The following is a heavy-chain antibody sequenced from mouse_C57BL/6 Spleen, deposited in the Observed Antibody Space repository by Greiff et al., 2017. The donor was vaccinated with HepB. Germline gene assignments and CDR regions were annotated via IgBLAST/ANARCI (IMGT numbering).Heavy chain of an antibody. CDR3: SSIYYYGSSYGYYFDY. CDR1: GYAFSSSW. J-gene: IGHJ2*01. V-gene: IGHV1-82*01. D-gene: IGHD1-1*01. Sequence: VQLQQSGPELVKPGASVKISCKASGYAFSSSWMNWVKQRPGKGLEWIGRIYPGDGDTNYNGKFKGKATLTADKSSSTAYMQLSSLTSEDSAVYFCSSIYYYGSSYGYYFDYWGQGTTLPVSS. CDR2: IYPGDGDT.